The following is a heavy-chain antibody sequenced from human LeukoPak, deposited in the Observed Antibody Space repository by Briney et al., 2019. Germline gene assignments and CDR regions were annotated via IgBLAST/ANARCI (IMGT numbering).Heavy chain of an antibody. CDR3: ARHFGYNYGHIDY. CDR2: IYYSGSA. Sequence: PSETLSLTCTVSGGSISSIGYYWGWIRQPPGKGLEWIGSIYYSGSAHYNPTLKSRVTISVDTSKNQFSLKLSSVTAADTAVYYCARHFGYNYGHIDYWGQGTLVTVSS. D-gene: IGHD5-18*01. CDR1: GGSISSIGYY. V-gene: IGHV4-39*01. J-gene: IGHJ4*02.